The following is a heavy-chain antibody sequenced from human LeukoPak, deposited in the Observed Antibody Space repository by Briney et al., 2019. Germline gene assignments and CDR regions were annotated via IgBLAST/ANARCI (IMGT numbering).Heavy chain of an antibody. CDR1: GYTFTSYG. D-gene: IGHD6-19*01. V-gene: IGHV1-18*01. J-gene: IGHJ5*02. Sequence: ASVKVSCTASGYTFTSYGISWVRQAPGQGLEWMGWISAYNGNTNYAQKLQGRVTMTTDTSTSTAYMELRSLRSDDTAVYYCARGGSSGWHKEEDWFDPWSQGTLVTVSS. CDR2: ISAYNGNT. CDR3: ARGGSSGWHKEEDWFDP.